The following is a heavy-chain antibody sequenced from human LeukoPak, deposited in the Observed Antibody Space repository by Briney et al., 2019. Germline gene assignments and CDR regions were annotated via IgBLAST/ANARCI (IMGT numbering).Heavy chain of an antibody. CDR2: ITPSSSYT. V-gene: IGHV3-11*06. J-gene: IGHJ6*02. CDR3: ARGHSGLEV. CDR1: GFTFSDYY. Sequence: GGSLRLSCAAPGFTFSDYYMTWIRQAPGKGLEWVSYITPSSSYTIYADSVKGRFTISRDNAKNSLYLQMNSLRAEDTAVYYCARGHSGLEVWGQGTTVTVSS.